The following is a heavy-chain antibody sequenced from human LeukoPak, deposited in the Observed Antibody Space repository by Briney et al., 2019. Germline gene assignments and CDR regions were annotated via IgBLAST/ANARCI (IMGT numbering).Heavy chain of an antibody. CDR1: GLTVSSNY. V-gene: IGHV3-48*03. CDR2: ISSSGSTI. J-gene: IGHJ5*02. D-gene: IGHD6-13*01. CDR3: ASIAAAGANWFDP. Sequence: GGSLRLSCAASGLTVSSNYMNWVRQAPGKGLEWVSYISSSGSTIYYADSVKGRFTISRDNAKNSLYLQMNSLRAEDTAVYYCASIAAAGANWFDPWGQGTLVTVSS.